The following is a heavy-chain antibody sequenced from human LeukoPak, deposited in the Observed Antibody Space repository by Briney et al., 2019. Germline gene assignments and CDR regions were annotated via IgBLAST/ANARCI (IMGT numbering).Heavy chain of an antibody. CDR1: GFTFSSYG. J-gene: IGHJ4*02. CDR2: ISYDGSNK. Sequence: QPGGSLRFSCAASGFTFSSYGMHWVRQAPGKGLEWVAVISYDGSNKYYADSVKGRFTISRDNSKNTLYLQMNSLRAEDTAVYYCAKSPFWGQGTLVTVSS. CDR3: AKSPF. V-gene: IGHV3-30*18.